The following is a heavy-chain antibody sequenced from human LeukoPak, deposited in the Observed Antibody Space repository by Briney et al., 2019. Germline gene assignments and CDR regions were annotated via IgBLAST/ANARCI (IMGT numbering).Heavy chain of an antibody. CDR3: ARQGDSSGYWPFDN. CDR2: IYSSGST. V-gene: IGHV4-39*01. J-gene: IGHJ4*02. CDR1: GGSIGSTHYY. Sequence: PSETLSLTCTVSGGSIGSTHYYWGWIRQPPGKGMEWIGSIYSSGSTYYNPSLKSRVTISVDTSKNQFSLKLSSVTAADTAVYYCARQGDSSGYWPFDNWGQGTLVTVSS. D-gene: IGHD3-22*01.